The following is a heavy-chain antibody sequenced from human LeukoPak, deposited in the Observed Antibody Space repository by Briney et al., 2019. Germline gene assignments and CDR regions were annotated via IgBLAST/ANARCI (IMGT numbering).Heavy chain of an antibody. CDR2: IGHTGSPA. D-gene: IGHD2-21*01. J-gene: IGHJ3*01. CDR1: GFTFSSHS. V-gene: IGHV3-48*01. CDR3: ARDQRPYCGGECYCAIDL. Sequence: GGSLRLSCEASGFTFSSHSMTWVRQAPGKTLEWISYIGHTGSPAHYADSVRGRFTISRDNAKISLYLQMNSLTVEDTAVYYCARDQRPYCGGECYCAIDLWGRGTLVTVSS.